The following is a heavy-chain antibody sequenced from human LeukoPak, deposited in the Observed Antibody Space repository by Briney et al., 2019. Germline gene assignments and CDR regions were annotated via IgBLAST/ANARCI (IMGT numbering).Heavy chain of an antibody. CDR3: ASASSHRIAAGGDY. D-gene: IGHD6-13*01. Sequence: GGSLRPSCAASGFTFSNYWMHWVRQAPGKGLVWVSRINSDGCSRNYADSVRGRFTISRDNAKNTLYLQMNSLRAEDRAVYYCASASSHRIAAGGDYWGQGTLVTVTS. J-gene: IGHJ4*02. V-gene: IGHV3-74*01. CDR1: GFTFSNYW. CDR2: INSDGCSR.